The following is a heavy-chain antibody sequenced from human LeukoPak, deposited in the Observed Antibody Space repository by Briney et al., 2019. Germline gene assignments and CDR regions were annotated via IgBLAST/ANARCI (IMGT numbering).Heavy chain of an antibody. V-gene: IGHV1-69*04. CDR1: GGTFSSYA. D-gene: IGHD6-13*01. Sequence: ASVKVSCKASGGTFSSYAISWVRQAPGQGLEWMGRIIPILGIANYAQKFQGRVTITAGKSTSTAYMELSSLRSEDTAVYYCAVLTPIPGYSSSSTLDYWGRGTLVTVSS. CDR2: IIPILGIA. CDR3: AVLTPIPGYSSSSTLDY. J-gene: IGHJ4*02.